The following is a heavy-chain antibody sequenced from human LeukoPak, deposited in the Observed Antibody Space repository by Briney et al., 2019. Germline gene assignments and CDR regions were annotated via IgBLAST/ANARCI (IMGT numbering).Heavy chain of an antibody. J-gene: IGHJ4*02. CDR3: ARSTYQLLYPY. CDR2: IIPIFGTA. Sequence: ASVKVSCKASGGTFSSYAISWVRQAPGQGLEWMGGIIPIFGTANYAQKFQGRVTITADESTSTAYMELSSLRSEDTAVYCCARSTYQLLYPYWGQGTLVTVSS. D-gene: IGHD2-2*02. CDR1: GGTFSSYA. V-gene: IGHV1-69*01.